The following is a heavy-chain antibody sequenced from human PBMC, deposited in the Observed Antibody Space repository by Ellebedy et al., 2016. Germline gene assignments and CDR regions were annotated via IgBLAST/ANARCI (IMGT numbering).Heavy chain of an antibody. CDR1: GGSFNDNY. Sequence: SETLSLXXAVYGGSFNDNYWSWIRQPPGKGLECIGEIDQSGSTNYNPSLESRVTISRDTSKNQFSLKLNSVTAADTAVYYCVSTAAGGTVYYYFGMDVWGQGTTVTVSS. CDR2: IDQSGST. V-gene: IGHV4-34*01. J-gene: IGHJ6*02. D-gene: IGHD6-13*01. CDR3: VSTAAGGTVYYYFGMDV.